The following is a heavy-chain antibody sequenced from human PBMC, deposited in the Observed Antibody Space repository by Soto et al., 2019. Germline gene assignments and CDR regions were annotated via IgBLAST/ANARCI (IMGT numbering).Heavy chain of an antibody. CDR1: GFTFSDYS. Sequence: ESLRLSWAASGFTFSDYSMNWVRQAAGKGLEWVSDISGNGASARYADSVKGRFTISRDNSKNTLYLQMNSLRVDDTAVYYCGKERRGSGWSVCNFWGQGTLVTVSS. CDR3: GKERRGSGWSVCNF. J-gene: IGHJ4*02. D-gene: IGHD6-19*01. CDR2: ISGNGASA. V-gene: IGHV3-23*01.